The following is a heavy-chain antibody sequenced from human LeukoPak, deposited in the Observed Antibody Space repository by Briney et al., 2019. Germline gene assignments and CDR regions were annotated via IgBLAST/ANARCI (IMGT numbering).Heavy chain of an antibody. J-gene: IGHJ4*02. CDR3: AKDAVSELIADY. Sequence: GRSLTLSCAASGFSFSNHGMHWVRQTPGKGLEWVASISSYGSDEYYADSVKGRFTISRDNSKKTLHLQMNGLRAEDTAVYYCAKDAVSELIADYWGQGTLVTVSS. V-gene: IGHV3-30*18. D-gene: IGHD2/OR15-2a*01. CDR2: ISSYGSDE. CDR1: GFSFSNHG.